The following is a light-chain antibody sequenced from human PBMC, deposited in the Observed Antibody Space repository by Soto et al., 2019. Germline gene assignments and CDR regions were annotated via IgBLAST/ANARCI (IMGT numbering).Light chain of an antibody. Sequence: QAVVTQPPSVSGAPGQRVTISCTGSSSNMGAGYDVHWYQQLPGTAPKLLIFGNSDRPSGVPDRFSGFKSGTSASLAIAGLQAEDEADYFCQSYDSSLSTWVFGGGTKLTVL. V-gene: IGLV1-40*01. CDR3: QSYDSSLSTWV. CDR2: GNS. CDR1: SSNMGAGYD. J-gene: IGLJ3*02.